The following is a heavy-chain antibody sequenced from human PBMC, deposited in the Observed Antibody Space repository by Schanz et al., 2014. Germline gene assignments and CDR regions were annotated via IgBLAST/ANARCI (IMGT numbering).Heavy chain of an antibody. D-gene: IGHD4-17*01. CDR2: IYHSGST. J-gene: IGHJ5*01. V-gene: IGHV4-30-2*01. CDR3: ARSPGDFPGWFDS. Sequence: QLQLQESGSGLVKPSQTLSLTCGVSGGSISSGGSSWNWIRLPPGKGLEWIGYIYHSGSTYYNPSLKSRVTISVDRSKSRFSLTLNPVTAADTAVYYCARSPGDFPGWFDSWGQGTLVTVSS. CDR1: GGSISSGGSS.